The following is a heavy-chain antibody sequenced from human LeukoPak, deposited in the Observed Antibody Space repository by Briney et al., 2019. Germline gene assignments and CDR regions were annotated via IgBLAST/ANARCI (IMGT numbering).Heavy chain of an antibody. D-gene: IGHD6-19*01. CDR2: INPNSSGT. Sequence: EASVKVSCKASGYTFTGYYMHWVRQAPGQGREWTGWINPNSSGTNYAQKFQGWVTMTRDTSISTAYMEPSRLRSDDTAVYYCVVAGEVAGTDYYGMDVWGQGTTVTVSS. CDR1: GYTFTGYY. CDR3: VVAGEVAGTDYYGMDV. J-gene: IGHJ6*02. V-gene: IGHV1-2*04.